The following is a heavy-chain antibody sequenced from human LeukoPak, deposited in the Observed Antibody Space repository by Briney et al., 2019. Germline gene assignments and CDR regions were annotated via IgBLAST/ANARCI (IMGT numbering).Heavy chain of an antibody. CDR1: GGSISSGDYY. V-gene: IGHV4-30-4*01. CDR2: IYYSGST. Sequence: PSQTLSLTCTVSGGSISSGDYYWSWIRQPPGKGLEWIGYIYYSGSTYYNPSLKSRVTISVDTSKNQFSLKLSSVTAADTAVYYCARDSIEVATTLETYYYMDVWGKGTTVTVSS. J-gene: IGHJ6*03. CDR3: ARDSIEVATTLETYYYMDV. D-gene: IGHD5-12*01.